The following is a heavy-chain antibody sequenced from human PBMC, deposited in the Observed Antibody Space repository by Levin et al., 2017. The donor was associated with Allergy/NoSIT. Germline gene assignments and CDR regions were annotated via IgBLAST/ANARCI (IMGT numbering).Heavy chain of an antibody. J-gene: IGHJ3*02. CDR1: GFTFRSFS. Sequence: GGSLRLSCAASGFTFRSFSMNWVRQAPGKGLEWVSYISSGSRTIYYADSVKGRFTISRDNAKNSLFVQMNNLRDEDTAVYYCARALVPTGTTDDAFDIWGQGTMVTVSS. D-gene: IGHD1-1*01. CDR3: ARALVPTGTTDDAFDI. V-gene: IGHV3-48*02. CDR2: ISSGSRTI.